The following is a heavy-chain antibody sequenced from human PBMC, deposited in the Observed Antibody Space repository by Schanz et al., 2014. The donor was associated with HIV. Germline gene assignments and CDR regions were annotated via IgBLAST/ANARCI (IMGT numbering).Heavy chain of an antibody. J-gene: IGHJ6*02. CDR1: GFTFRNYG. CDR3: ARDRVETVVSYYYYYGMDV. Sequence: VQLVESGGGVVQPGRSLRLSCAASGFTFRNYGMHWVRQAPGKGLEWVAFISYDGSSHYSADSVKGRFTLSRDNSKKTVYLQMNSLRGEDSGVYYCARDRVETVVSYYYYYGMDVWGQGTTVIVSS. D-gene: IGHD2-15*01. V-gene: IGHV3-30*19. CDR2: ISYDGSSH.